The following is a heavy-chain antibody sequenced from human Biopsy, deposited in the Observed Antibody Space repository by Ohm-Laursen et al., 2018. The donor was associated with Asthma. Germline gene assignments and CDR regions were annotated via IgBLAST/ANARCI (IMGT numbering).Heavy chain of an antibody. J-gene: IGHJ6*02. V-gene: IGHV3-30*18. Sequence: SLRLSCAASGFAFGNYAMYWVRQAPGKGPEWVALISYDGREKGYVDSVKGRFTISRDNFRNTLYVEMSSLRPEDSATYYCAKDRFDGSVTSHYYYYGFDVWGQGTAVTVSS. D-gene: IGHD3-10*01. CDR1: GFAFGNYA. CDR3: AKDRFDGSVTSHYYYYGFDV. CDR2: ISYDGREK.